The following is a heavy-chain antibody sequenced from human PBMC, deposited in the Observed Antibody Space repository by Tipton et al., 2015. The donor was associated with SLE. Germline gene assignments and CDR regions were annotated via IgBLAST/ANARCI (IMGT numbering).Heavy chain of an antibody. V-gene: IGHV4-59*11. CDR3: ARGELERPFDP. D-gene: IGHD1-1*01. J-gene: IGHJ5*02. Sequence: TLSLTCTVSGGSIGSHYWSWIRQPPGKGLEWIGYIYYSGSTNYNPSLKSRVTISVDTSKNQFSLKLSSVTAADTAVYYCARGELERPFDPWGQGTLVTVSS. CDR2: IYYSGST. CDR1: GGSIGSHY.